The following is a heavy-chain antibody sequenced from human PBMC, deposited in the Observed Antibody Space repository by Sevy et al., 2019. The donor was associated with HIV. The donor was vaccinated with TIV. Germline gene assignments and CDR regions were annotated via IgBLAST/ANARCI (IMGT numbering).Heavy chain of an antibody. CDR3: AGARYDTSGSFDAFDI. D-gene: IGHD3-22*01. Sequence: GGSLRLSCAASGFSFSSYAMHWVRQAPGMGLEWVSTIFGSGGVTYYADSVKGRFTISRDKSKNTLYLQMYSLSADDTAVYYCAGARYDTSGSFDAFDIWGQGTMVTVSS. V-gene: IGHV3-23*01. CDR1: GFSFSSYA. J-gene: IGHJ3*02. CDR2: IFGSGGVT.